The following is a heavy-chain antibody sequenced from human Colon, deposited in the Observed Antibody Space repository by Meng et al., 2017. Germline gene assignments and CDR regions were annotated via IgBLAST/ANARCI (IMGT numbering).Heavy chain of an antibody. CDR2: ARIDYANT. D-gene: IGHD3-16*01. Sequence: QDSGPDLVRPCDTSSPTFAFPVSSFRSPGNQWGWVRQPPGKGLEWIGYARIDYANTNYNPSLKSRVNVSLDTSKNQFSLNVRSVTAADTAVYYCARDYWGSLDFWGQGILVTVSS. CDR1: VSSFRSPGNQ. J-gene: IGHJ4*02. CDR3: ARDYWGSLDF. V-gene: IGHV4-61*08.